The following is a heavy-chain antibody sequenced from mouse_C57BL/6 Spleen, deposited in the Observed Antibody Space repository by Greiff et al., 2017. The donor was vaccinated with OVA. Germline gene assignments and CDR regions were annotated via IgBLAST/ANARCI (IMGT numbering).Heavy chain of an antibody. CDR3: ARTNWDYFDY. Sequence: VQLQESGPELVKPGASVKISCKASGYAFSSSWMNWVKQRPGKGLEWIGRIYPGDGDTNYNGKFTGKATLTADNSSSTAYMQLSSLTSEDSAVYFCARTNWDYFDYWGQGTTLTVSS. D-gene: IGHD4-1*02. V-gene: IGHV1-82*01. J-gene: IGHJ2*01. CDR2: IYPGDGDT. CDR1: GYAFSSSW.